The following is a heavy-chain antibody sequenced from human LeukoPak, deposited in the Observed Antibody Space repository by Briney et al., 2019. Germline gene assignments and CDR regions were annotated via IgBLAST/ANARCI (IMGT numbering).Heavy chain of an antibody. Sequence: PSETLSPTCAVSGYSISSGYYWGWIRQPPGKGLEWIGSIYHSGSTYYNPSLKSRVTISVDTSKIQFSLKLSSVTAADTAVYYCAWRGDYGGPPGAFDIWGQGTMVTVSS. J-gene: IGHJ3*02. CDR1: GYSISSGYY. D-gene: IGHD4-23*01. CDR3: AWRGDYGGPPGAFDI. CDR2: IYHSGST. V-gene: IGHV4-38-2*01.